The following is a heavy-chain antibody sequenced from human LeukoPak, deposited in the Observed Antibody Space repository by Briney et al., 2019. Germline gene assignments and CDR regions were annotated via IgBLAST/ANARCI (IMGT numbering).Heavy chain of an antibody. CDR3: ARVSYSSGWYPYYYYGMDV. Sequence: ASVKVSCKASGYTFTGYDINWVRQATGQGLAWMGWMNPNSGNTGYAQKFQGRVTMTRNTSISTAYMELSSLRSEDTAVYYCARVSYSSGWYPYYYYGMDVWGQGTTVTVSS. CDR1: GYTFTGYD. J-gene: IGHJ6*02. D-gene: IGHD6-19*01. V-gene: IGHV1-8*01. CDR2: MNPNSGNT.